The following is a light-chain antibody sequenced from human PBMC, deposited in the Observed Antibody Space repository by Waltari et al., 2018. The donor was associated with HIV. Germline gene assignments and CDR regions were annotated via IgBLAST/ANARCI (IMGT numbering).Light chain of an antibody. V-gene: IGLV3-1*01. CDR2: QDN. CDR1: HLGHKS. Sequence: SYELTQPPSVSVSPGQTAILTCSGDHLGHKSVSWYQQRPGQSPLLVIYQDNKRPSGIPERFSGSNSGNTATLTIRGTQAMDEADYYCQAWDSTSYVVFGGGTKLTVL. J-gene: IGLJ2*01. CDR3: QAWDSTSYVV.